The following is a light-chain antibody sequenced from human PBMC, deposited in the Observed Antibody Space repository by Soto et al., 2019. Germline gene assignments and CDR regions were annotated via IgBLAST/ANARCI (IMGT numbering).Light chain of an antibody. J-gene: IGKJ2*01. CDR2: DAS. CDR1: KSVSSY. V-gene: IGKV3-11*01. Sequence: IVLTQSPATLSLSPGERATFLCREIKSVSSYLAWYQQKPGQAPRLLIYDASNRATGIPARFSGSGSGTDFTLTISSLEPEDFAVYYCQQRSNWPRMYTFGQGTKVDIK. CDR3: QQRSNWPRMYT.